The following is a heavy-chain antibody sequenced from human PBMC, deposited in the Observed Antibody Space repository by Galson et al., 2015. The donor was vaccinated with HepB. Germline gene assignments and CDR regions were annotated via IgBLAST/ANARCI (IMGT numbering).Heavy chain of an antibody. V-gene: IGHV3-30*02. D-gene: IGHD5-18*01. CDR3: AKSHRWEYSYGEPARFGASDI. Sequence: SLRLSCAASGFTFSSYGMHWVRQAPGKGLEWVAFIRYDGSNKYYADSVKGRFTISRDNSKNTLYLQMNSLRAENTAVYYCAKSHRWEYSYGEPARFGASDIWGQGTMVTVSS. J-gene: IGHJ3*02. CDR2: IRYDGSNK. CDR1: GFTFSSYG.